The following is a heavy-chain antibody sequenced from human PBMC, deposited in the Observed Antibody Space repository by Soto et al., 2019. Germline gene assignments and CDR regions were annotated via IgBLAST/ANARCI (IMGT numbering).Heavy chain of an antibody. D-gene: IGHD3-16*01. J-gene: IGHJ6*02. CDR3: AASPTLGQSYCYGAMDV. CDR2: IVVGSDNT. Sequence: QMQLVQSGPEVKKPGTSVKVSCKTSGFTFTSSAIQWVRQARGQRLEWIGWIVVGSDNTNYAQKCQQRVTITRDVSTTPVSMAVSGSRSEDPAVYYCAASPTLGQSYCYGAMDVWGQGTTVTVSS. CDR1: GFTFTSSA. V-gene: IGHV1-58*02.